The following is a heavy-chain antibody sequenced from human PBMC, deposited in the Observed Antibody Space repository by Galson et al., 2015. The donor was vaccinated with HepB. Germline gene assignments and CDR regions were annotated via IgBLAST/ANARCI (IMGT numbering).Heavy chain of an antibody. CDR1: GFTFSSYG. CDR2: ISYDGSNK. Sequence: SLRLSCAASGFTFSSYGMHWVRQAPGKGLEWVAVISYDGSNKYYADSVKGRFTISRDNSKNTLYLQMNSLRAEDTAVYYCAKDGLGGYYGSGSYYIRPPRYYFDYWGQGTLVTVSS. D-gene: IGHD3-10*01. V-gene: IGHV3-30*18. CDR3: AKDGLGGYYGSGSYYIRPPRYYFDY. J-gene: IGHJ4*02.